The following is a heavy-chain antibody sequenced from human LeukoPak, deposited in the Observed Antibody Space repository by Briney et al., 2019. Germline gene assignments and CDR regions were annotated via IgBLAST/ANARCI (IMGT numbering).Heavy chain of an antibody. CDR1: GGSIRSYY. D-gene: IGHD3-22*01. J-gene: IGHJ4*02. CDR3: ARTPIYYFDNSGYYN. V-gene: IGHV4-59*12. Sequence: PSETLSLTCTVSGGSIRSYYWSWIRQPPGKGLEWIAYIYYSGSTNYNPSLKSRVTISVDTSKKQFSLRLSSVTAADTAVYYCARTPIYYFDNSGYYNWGQGTLVTVSS. CDR2: IYYSGST.